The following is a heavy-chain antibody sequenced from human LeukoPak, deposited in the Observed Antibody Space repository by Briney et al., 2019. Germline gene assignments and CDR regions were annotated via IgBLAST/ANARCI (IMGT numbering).Heavy chain of an antibody. V-gene: IGHV3-48*03. CDR2: ISSSGSTI. CDR1: GFTFSSYE. D-gene: IGHD6-19*01. Sequence: PGGSLRLSCAASGFTFSSYEMNWVRQAPGKGLEWVSYISSSGSTIYYADSVKGRFTISRDNAKNSLYLQMNSLRAEDTAVYYCARGDRDSSGWYRRYYYYYMDVWGKGTTVTVSS. J-gene: IGHJ6*03. CDR3: ARGDRDSSGWYRRYYYYYMDV.